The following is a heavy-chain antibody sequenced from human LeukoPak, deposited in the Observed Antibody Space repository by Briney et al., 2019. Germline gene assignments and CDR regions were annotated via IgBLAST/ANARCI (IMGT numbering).Heavy chain of an antibody. CDR2: ISSSGSAI. D-gene: IGHD1-14*01. J-gene: IGHJ5*02. CDR3: AKDTTPPKAGLDP. V-gene: IGHV3-48*01. CDR1: GFPLSSYS. Sequence: GGSLRLSCAASGFPLSSYSINWVRQAPGKGLEWVSYISSSGSAIYYVDSVKGRFTASRDNAKNSLFLQMNSPRAEDTAVYYCAKDTTPPKAGLDPWGQGTLVTVSS.